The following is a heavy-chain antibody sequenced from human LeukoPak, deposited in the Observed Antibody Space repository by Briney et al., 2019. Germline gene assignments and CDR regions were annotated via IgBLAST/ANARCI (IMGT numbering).Heavy chain of an antibody. V-gene: IGHV1-2*06. D-gene: IGHD3-3*01. CDR1: GYTFTGYH. CDR2: INPNSGDT. J-gene: IGHJ4*02. Sequence: ASVKVSCKASGYTFTGYHMHWVRQAPGQGLEWMGRINPNSGDTNYAQKFQGRVTMTRDTSISTAYMELSSLRSEDTAVYYCAGGAPGGLRFLEWLLGYWGQGTLVTVSS. CDR3: AGGAPGGLRFLEWLLGY.